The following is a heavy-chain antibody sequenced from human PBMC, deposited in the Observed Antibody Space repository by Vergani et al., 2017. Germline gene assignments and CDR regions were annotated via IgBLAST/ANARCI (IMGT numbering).Heavy chain of an antibody. V-gene: IGHV5-51*01. CDR2: IYPGDSEV. CDR1: GYIFSNFW. CDR3: ACGGHGSENGGALQL. Sequence: EKQLVQSGSDTKKPGESPTISCQAFGYIFSNFWIGWVRQRPGRGLEWMGIIYPGDSEVKSNPTFRCQVIFSVDTSVNTAYLQWRSLQASDTATYFCACGGHGSENGGALQLWGQGTNITVSS. J-gene: IGHJ3*01. D-gene: IGHD3-10*01.